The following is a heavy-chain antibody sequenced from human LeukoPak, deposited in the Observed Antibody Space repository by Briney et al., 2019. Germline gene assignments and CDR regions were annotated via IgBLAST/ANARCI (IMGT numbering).Heavy chain of an antibody. Sequence: SQTLSLTCTVSGGSISSGDYYWSWIRQPPGKGLEWIGYIYYSGSTYYNPSLKSRVTISVDTSKNQFSLKLSSVTAADTAVYYCARDSSSSEGGFDYWGQGTLVTVSS. D-gene: IGHD6-13*01. CDR2: IYYSGST. CDR3: ARDSSSSEGGFDY. V-gene: IGHV4-30-4*01. J-gene: IGHJ4*02. CDR1: GGSISSGDYY.